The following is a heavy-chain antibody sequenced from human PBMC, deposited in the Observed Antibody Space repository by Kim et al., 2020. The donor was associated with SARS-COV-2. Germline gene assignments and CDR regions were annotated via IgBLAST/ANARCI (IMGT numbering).Heavy chain of an antibody. CDR2: IIPIFGIA. CDR1: GGTFSSYA. Sequence: SVKVSCKASGGTFSSYAISWVRQAPGQGLEWMGRIIPIFGIANYAQKFQGRVTITADKSTSTAYMELSSLRSEDTAVYYCARGSAYCGGDCYHYYYYYYMDVWGQGTTVTVSS. J-gene: IGHJ6*03. D-gene: IGHD2-21*02. V-gene: IGHV1-69*04. CDR3: ARGSAYCGGDCYHYYYYYYMDV.